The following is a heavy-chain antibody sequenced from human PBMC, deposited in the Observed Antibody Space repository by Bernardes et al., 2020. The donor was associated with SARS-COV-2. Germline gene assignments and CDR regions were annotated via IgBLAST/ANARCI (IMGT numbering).Heavy chain of an antibody. J-gene: IGHJ4*01. Sequence: ASVKVSCKASGYTFTSHEINWVRQAPGQGLEWLGWMNPDSGHTGSPQNFRGRITMTGDTSITTAYMELSSLGPEDTAVYYCARVSSYDSVIYFYDLDFWGQNPGHRLL. V-gene: IGHV1-8*01. CDR3: ARVSSYDSVIYFYDLDF. D-gene: IGHD3-22*01. CDR1: GYTFTSHE. CDR2: MNPDSGHT.